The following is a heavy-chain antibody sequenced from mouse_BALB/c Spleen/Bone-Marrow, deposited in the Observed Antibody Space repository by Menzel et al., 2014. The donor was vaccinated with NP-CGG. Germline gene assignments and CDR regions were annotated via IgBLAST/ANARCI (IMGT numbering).Heavy chain of an antibody. Sequence: VQLQQSGAELVKPGASVRLSCTTSGFNIKDTYMHWVKLRPEQGLEWIGRIVPANGNTKYAPKFQGKATITADTSSNTAYLQLSSLTSEDTAVYCCASYYYGYYFDYWGQGTTLTVSS. CDR2: IVPANGNT. J-gene: IGHJ2*01. V-gene: IGHV14-3*02. CDR3: ASYYYGYYFDY. CDR1: GFNIKDTY. D-gene: IGHD1-1*01.